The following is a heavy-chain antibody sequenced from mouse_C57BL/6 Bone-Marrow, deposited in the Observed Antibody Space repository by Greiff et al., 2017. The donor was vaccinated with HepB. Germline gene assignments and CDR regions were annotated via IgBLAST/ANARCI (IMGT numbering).Heavy chain of an antibody. D-gene: IGHD2-4*01. CDR3: ARGNYDYRHWYFDV. Sequence: EVQVVESGPGMVKPSQSLSLTCTVTGYSITSGYDWHWIRHFPGNKLEWMGYISYSGSTNYNPSLKSRIAITHDTSKNHFFLKLNSVTTEDTATYYCARGNYDYRHWYFDVWGTGTTVTVSS. CDR1: GYSITSGYD. CDR2: ISYSGST. V-gene: IGHV3-1*01. J-gene: IGHJ1*03.